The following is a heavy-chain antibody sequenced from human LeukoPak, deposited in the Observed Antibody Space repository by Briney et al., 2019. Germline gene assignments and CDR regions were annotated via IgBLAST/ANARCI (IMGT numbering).Heavy chain of an antibody. D-gene: IGHD3-22*01. CDR1: GYSFTNYW. V-gene: IGHV5-51*01. CDR3: ARQDSSRYDY. J-gene: IGHJ4*02. Sequence: GEPLKISCQASGYSFTNYWIGWVRQMPGKRLEWMGIIYPGDSDTRYSPSFQGQVTISADKSITTAYLRWSSLKASDTAIYYCARQDSSRYDYWGQGTRVTVSS. CDR2: IYPGDSDT.